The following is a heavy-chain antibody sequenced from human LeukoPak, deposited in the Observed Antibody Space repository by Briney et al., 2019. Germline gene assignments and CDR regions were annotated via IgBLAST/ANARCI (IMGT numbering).Heavy chain of an antibody. V-gene: IGHV4-39*07. CDR3: ARRRGSGSYGYYFDY. Sequence: SETLSLTCTVSGDSVSSSNYYWAWIRQPPGKGLEWIGNIYYSGSTNYNPSLKSRVTISVDTSKNQFSLKLSSVTAADTAVYYCARRRGSGSYGYYFDYWGQGTLVTVSS. CDR2: IYYSGST. J-gene: IGHJ4*02. CDR1: GDSVSSSNYY. D-gene: IGHD3-10*01.